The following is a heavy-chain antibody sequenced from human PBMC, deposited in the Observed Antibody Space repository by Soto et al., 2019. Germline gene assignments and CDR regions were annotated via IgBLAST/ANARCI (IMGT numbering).Heavy chain of an antibody. D-gene: IGHD1-26*01. Sequence: EVQLVESGGGLVQPGGSLRLSCAASGFTFSSYSMNWVRQAPGKGLEWVSYISSSSSTIYYADSVKGRFTISRDNAKNSLYLQMNSLRAEDTAVYYCARDPGGSGSYSDYLGQGTLVTVSS. J-gene: IGHJ4*02. CDR3: ARDPGGSGSYSDY. CDR1: GFTFSSYS. CDR2: ISSSSSTI. V-gene: IGHV3-48*01.